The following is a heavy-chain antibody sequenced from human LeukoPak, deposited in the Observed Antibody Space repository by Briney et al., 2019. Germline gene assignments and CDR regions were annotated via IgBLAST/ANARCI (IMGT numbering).Heavy chain of an antibody. D-gene: IGHD5-24*01. V-gene: IGHV1-2*02. J-gene: IGHJ4*02. Sequence: ASVKVSCKASGYTFTSYTIHWVRQAPGQGLEWMGWITPSGGTNYPQKYQGRVAITWDTSITTAYMDLSRLTSDDTAVYYCARDRYGDGFAHLDYWGQGALVTVSS. CDR1: GYTFTSYT. CDR3: ARDRYGDGFAHLDY. CDR2: ITPSGGT.